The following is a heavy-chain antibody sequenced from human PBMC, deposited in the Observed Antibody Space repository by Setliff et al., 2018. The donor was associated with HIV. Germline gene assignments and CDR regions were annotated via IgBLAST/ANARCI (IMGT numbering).Heavy chain of an antibody. V-gene: IGHV4-4*08. J-gene: IGHJ6*03. CDR3: ARGSRGYSYAYYYYYMDV. CDR2: IYIGST. CDR1: GGSISSYY. D-gene: IGHD5-18*01. Sequence: PSETLSLTCTVSGGSISSYYWSWIRQPPGKGLEWIGHIYIGSTNYNPSLKSRVSISEDRSKNQLTLKLSSVTAADTAVYYCARGSRGYSYAYYYYYMDVWGKGTTVTVSS.